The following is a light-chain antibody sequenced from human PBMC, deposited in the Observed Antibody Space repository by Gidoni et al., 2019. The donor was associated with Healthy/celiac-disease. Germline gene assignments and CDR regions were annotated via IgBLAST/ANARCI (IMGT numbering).Light chain of an antibody. Sequence: DIQMTPSPSSLSASVGDRVTITCRASQGISNSLAWYQQKPGKAPKLLLYAASRLESGVPSRFSGSGSGTDYTLTISSLQPEDFATYYCQQYYSTRYTFGQXTKLEIK. V-gene: IGKV1-NL1*01. CDR2: AAS. CDR1: QGISNS. CDR3: QQYYSTRYT. J-gene: IGKJ2*01.